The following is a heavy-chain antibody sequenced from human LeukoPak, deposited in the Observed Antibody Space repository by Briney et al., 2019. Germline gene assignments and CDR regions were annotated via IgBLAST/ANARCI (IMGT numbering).Heavy chain of an antibody. CDR2: IRYDGSNK. Sequence: GGSLRLACAASGFTFSSYGMHWVRQAPGKGLEWVAFIRYDGSNKYYADSVKGRFTISRDNSKNTLYLQMNSLRAEDTAVYYCAKALVINAYYFDYWGQGTLVTVSS. J-gene: IGHJ4*02. D-gene: IGHD3-9*01. CDR1: GFTFSSYG. CDR3: AKALVINAYYFDY. V-gene: IGHV3-30*02.